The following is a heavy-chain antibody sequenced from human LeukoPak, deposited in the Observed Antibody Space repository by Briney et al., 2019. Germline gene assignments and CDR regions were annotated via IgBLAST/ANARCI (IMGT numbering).Heavy chain of an antibody. J-gene: IGHJ4*02. D-gene: IGHD1-26*01. CDR3: AKAGFVGTNDFDY. CDR2: IWYDGSSK. V-gene: IGHV3-33*06. Sequence: GGSLRHSCAASGFTFSSYGMHWVRQAPGKGLEWVAVIWYDGSSKYYADSVKGRFTISRDNSKNTLCLQMNSLRAEDTAMYYCAKAGFVGTNDFDYWGQGTLVTVSS. CDR1: GFTFSSYG.